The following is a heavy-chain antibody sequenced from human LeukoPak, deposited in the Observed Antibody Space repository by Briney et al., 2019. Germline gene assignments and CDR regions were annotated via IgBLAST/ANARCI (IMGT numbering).Heavy chain of an antibody. V-gene: IGHV4-59*05. Sequence: PSETLSLTCTVSGGSVNSYYLSWIRQPAGKTLEWIGSIYYSGSTYYNPSLKSRVTISVDTSKNQFSLKLSSVTAADTAVYYCARLFIVVVPAASLSYNWFDPWGQGTLVAVTS. CDR2: IYYSGST. CDR3: ARLFIVVVPAASLSYNWFDP. D-gene: IGHD2-2*01. J-gene: IGHJ5*02. CDR1: GGSVNSYY.